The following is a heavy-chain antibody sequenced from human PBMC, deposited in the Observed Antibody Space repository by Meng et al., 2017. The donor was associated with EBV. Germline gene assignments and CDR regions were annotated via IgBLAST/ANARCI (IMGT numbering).Heavy chain of an antibody. V-gene: IGHV7-4-1*02. CDR2: INTYSGKA. CDR3: ARGVEENGSHYPFDS. J-gene: IGHJ4*02. Sequence: QVQLGQSGCWWKRPGASVKVSCKASGYTFRNYAINWMRQVPGQGLEWMGWINTYSGKATFAQGFTGRFVFSLDTPVTTAHLQISGLKTEDSAVYYCARGVEENGSHYPFDSWGQGTLVTVSS. D-gene: IGHD1-1*01. CDR1: GYTFRNYA.